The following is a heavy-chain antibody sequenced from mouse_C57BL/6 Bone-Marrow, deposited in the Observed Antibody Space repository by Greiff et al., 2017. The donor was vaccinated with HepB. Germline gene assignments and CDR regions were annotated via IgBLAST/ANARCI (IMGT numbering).Heavy chain of an antibody. J-gene: IGHJ2*01. CDR3: AREYYFDY. Sequence: QVQLLQSGAELVKPGASLKLSCKASGYTFTSYWMHWVKQRPGQGLEWIGYINPSSGYTKYNQKFKDKTTFAADKSTSTAYMQLSSLTYEDSAVYYWAREYYFDYWGRGTTLTVSS. CDR1: GYTFTSYW. CDR2: INPSSGYT. V-gene: IGHV1-7*01.